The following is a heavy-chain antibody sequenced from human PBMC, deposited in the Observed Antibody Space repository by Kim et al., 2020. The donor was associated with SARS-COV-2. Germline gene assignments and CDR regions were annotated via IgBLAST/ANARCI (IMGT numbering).Heavy chain of an antibody. CDR3: TTGTRPY. CDR2: IKSKTDGGTI. Sequence: GGSLRLSYAASGLRFSNAWMSWVRQAPGKGLEWIGRIKSKTDGGTIDYIAPVEGRFTISRDDSKNTLYLQMNSLKTEDTAVYYCTTGTRPYWGQGTLVTVSS. J-gene: IGHJ4*02. CDR1: GLRFSNAW. V-gene: IGHV3-15*01. D-gene: IGHD3-10*01.